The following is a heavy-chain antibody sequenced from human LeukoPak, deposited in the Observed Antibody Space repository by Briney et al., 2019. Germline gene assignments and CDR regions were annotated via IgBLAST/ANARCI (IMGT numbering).Heavy chain of an antibody. CDR2: LSGSGGST. CDR1: GFTFSTYA. Sequence: GGSLRLSCAASGFTFSTYAMSWVRQAPGKGLEWVSGLSGSGGSTYYADSVKGRFTISRDNAKNTLYLQMNSLRAEDTAVYYCAKGRCSGGSCYGRGFDYWGQGTLVTVSS. D-gene: IGHD2-15*01. J-gene: IGHJ4*02. V-gene: IGHV3-23*01. CDR3: AKGRCSGGSCYGRGFDY.